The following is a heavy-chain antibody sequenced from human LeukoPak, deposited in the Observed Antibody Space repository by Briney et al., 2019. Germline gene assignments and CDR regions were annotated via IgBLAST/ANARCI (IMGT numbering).Heavy chain of an antibody. J-gene: IGHJ4*02. V-gene: IGHV1-2*02. Sequence: ASVKVSCKTSGYTFTGSYLHWVRRVPGQGLEWMGWTNPSTGGTKSAQQFEGRVTMTRDTSNTTGYLELRSLRLDDTATYYCARGGAFCSITTCHEFDHWGQGTLVIVSS. CDR3: ARGGAFCSITTCHEFDH. CDR1: GYTFTGSY. D-gene: IGHD2-2*01. CDR2: TNPSTGGT.